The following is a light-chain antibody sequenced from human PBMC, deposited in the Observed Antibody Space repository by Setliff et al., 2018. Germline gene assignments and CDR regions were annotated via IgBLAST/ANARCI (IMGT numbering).Light chain of an antibody. J-gene: IGLJ1*01. CDR3: CSYAGRYTPYV. CDR1: SSDVGGYNY. CDR2: DVS. Sequence: QSVLTQPRSVSGSPGQSVTISCTGTSSDVGGYNYVSWYQQHPDKAPKLMISDVSKRPSGVPDRFSGSKSGTTASLTISGLQAEDEADYYCCSYAGRYTPYVFGSGTKVTVL. V-gene: IGLV2-11*01.